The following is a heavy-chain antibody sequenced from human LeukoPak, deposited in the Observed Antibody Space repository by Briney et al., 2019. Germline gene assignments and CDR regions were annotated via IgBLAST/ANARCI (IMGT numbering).Heavy chain of an antibody. J-gene: IGHJ4*02. CDR2: IKQDGSEK. CDR1: GFTFSSYW. Sequence: PGGSLRLSCAASGFTFSSYWMSWVRQAPGKGLEWVANIKQDGSEKYYVDSVKGRFTISRDNAKNSLYLQMNSLRAEDTAVYYCARGTLVVITLFDYWGQGTLVTVSS. CDR3: ARGTLVVITLFDY. D-gene: IGHD3-22*01. V-gene: IGHV3-7*01.